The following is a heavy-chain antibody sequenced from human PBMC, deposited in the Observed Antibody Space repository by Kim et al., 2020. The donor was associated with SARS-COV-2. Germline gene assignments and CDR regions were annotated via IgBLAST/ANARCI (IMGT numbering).Heavy chain of an antibody. D-gene: IGHD6-13*01. CDR3: ARDSVEQQLVGNNWFDP. Sequence: SVKVSCKASGGTFSSYAISWVRQAPGQGLEWMGGIIPIFGTANYAQKFQGRVTITADESTSTAYMELSSLRSEDTAVYYCARDSVEQQLVGNNWFDPWGQGTLVTVSS. CDR2: IIPIFGTA. CDR1: GGTFSSYA. V-gene: IGHV1-69*13. J-gene: IGHJ5*02.